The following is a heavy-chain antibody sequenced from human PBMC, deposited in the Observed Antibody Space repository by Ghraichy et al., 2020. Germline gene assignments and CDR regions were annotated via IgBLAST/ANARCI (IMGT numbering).Heavy chain of an antibody. Sequence: GSLRLSCAASGFTFSDYYMSWIRQAPGKGLEWVSYISSSGSTIYYADSVKGRFTISRDNAKNSLYLQMNSLRAEDTAVYYCARVYYDSSGYYLPPYDYWGQGTLVTVSS. CDR1: GFTFSDYY. V-gene: IGHV3-11*01. CDR3: ARVYYDSSGYYLPPYDY. CDR2: ISSSGSTI. D-gene: IGHD3-22*01. J-gene: IGHJ4*02.